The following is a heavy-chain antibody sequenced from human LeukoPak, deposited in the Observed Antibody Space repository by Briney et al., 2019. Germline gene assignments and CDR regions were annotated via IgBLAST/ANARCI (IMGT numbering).Heavy chain of an antibody. CDR2: IYSGGAT. CDR1: GFTVSNNY. D-gene: IGHD1-26*01. Sequence: GGSLRLSCAASGFTVSNNYMNWVRQAPGKGLEWVSLIYSGGATYYADSVKGRFTISRDNSKNTLYLQMHSLRAEDTAVYYCTKDWATSYYFMDVWGKGTTVTVSS. V-gene: IGHV3-53*05. J-gene: IGHJ6*03. CDR3: TKDWATSYYFMDV.